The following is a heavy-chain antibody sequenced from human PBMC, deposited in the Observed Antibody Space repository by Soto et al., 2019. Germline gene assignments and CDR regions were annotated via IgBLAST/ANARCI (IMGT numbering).Heavy chain of an antibody. CDR1: GYTFTSYG. CDR3: ARGETFTIFGGMDV. V-gene: IGHV1-18*01. J-gene: IGHJ6*02. CDR2: ISAYSGNT. D-gene: IGHD3-3*01. Sequence: ASVKVSCKASGYTFTSYGISWVRQAPGQGLEWMGWISAYSGNTNYAQKLQGRVTMTTDTSTSTAYMELRSLRSDDTAVYYCARGETFTIFGGMDVWGQGTTVTVSS.